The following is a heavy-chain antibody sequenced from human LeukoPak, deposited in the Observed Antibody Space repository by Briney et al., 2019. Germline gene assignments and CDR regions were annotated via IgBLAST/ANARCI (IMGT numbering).Heavy chain of an antibody. J-gene: IGHJ4*02. Sequence: GSLRLSCTASGFTFGDYAMSWVRQAPGKGLEWVGFIRSKAYGGTTEYAASVKGRFTISRDDSKSIAYLQMNSLKTEDTAVYYCTRDIDDYFDYWGQGTLVTVSS. CDR1: GFTFGDYA. V-gene: IGHV3-49*04. CDR2: IRSKAYGGTT. CDR3: TRDIDDYFDY.